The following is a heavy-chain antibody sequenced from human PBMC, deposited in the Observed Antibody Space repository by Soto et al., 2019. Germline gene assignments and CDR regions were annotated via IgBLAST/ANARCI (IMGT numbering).Heavy chain of an antibody. CDR1: GGTFSSYT. Sequence: QVQLVQSGAEVKKPGSSVKVSCKASGGTFSSYTISWVRQAPGQGLEWMGRIISILGIANYAQKLQGRVTITADKSTSTAYMELSSLRSEDTAVYYCARANTVTTGSPWGQGTLVTVSS. CDR2: IISILGIA. CDR3: ARANTVTTGSP. J-gene: IGHJ5*02. V-gene: IGHV1-69*02. D-gene: IGHD4-17*01.